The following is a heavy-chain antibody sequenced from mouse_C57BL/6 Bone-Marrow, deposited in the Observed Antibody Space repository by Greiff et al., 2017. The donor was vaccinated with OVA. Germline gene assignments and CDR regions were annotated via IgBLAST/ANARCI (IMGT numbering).Heavy chain of an antibody. D-gene: IGHD2-4*01. J-gene: IGHJ4*01. V-gene: IGHV5-9-1*02. CDR1: GFTFSSYA. CDR2: ISSGGDYI. CDR3: TRDRGVSYYDYGEAMDY. Sequence: EVKLMESWEGLVKPGGSLKLSCAASGFTFSSYAMSWVRQTPGKRLEWVAYISSGGDYIYYADTVKGRFTISIAKARNTLYLQMSSLKSEDTAMYYCTRDRGVSYYDYGEAMDYWGQGTSVTVSS.